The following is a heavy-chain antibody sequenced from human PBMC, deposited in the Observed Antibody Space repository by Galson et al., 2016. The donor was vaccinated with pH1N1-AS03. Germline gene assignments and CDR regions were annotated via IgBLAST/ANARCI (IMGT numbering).Heavy chain of an antibody. CDR1: GYIFTGFY. CDR2: INTDSGVT. Sequence: SVKVSCKASGYIFTGFYVHWVRQAPGQGLEWMGWINTDSGVTNYAQKFEAWVTMTRDTSVSTAYMELYGLKSDDTAVYYCARTSNYDPADYYYYGMGVWGQGTTVTVSS. D-gene: IGHD4-11*01. CDR3: ARTSNYDPADYYYYGMGV. J-gene: IGHJ6*02. V-gene: IGHV1-2*04.